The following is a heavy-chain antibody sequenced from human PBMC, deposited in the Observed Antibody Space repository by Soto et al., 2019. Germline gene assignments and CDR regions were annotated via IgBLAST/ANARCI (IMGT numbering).Heavy chain of an antibody. Sequence: EVQLVESGGGLVQPGGSLKLSCAASGFIFDDYAMHWVRQAPGKGLEWVSGLSWNSGSIAYADSVKGRFTISRDNARNSIYLQMNSLRAEDTALYYCVKDRSSWGDAFDIWGQGTMVTVSS. CDR2: LSWNSGSI. CDR1: GFIFDDYA. CDR3: VKDRSSWGDAFDI. V-gene: IGHV3-9*01. D-gene: IGHD6-13*01. J-gene: IGHJ3*02.